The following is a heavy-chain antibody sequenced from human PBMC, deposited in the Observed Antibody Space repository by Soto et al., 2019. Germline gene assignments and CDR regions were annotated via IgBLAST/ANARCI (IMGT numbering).Heavy chain of an antibody. J-gene: IGHJ3*02. CDR3: ARTYDGSGPNSGGYSFDI. CDR1: GGSISSYY. Sequence: QVQLQESGPGLVKPSETLSLTCSVSGGSISSYYWSWIRQPPGKGLEWIAYIYYSVTSYNPSLKSRVSISLDTSKNQFSLKLSSVTAADTAVYYWARTYDGSGPNSGGYSFDIWGQGTMVTVSS. D-gene: IGHD3-22*01. V-gene: IGHV4-59*01. CDR2: IYYSVT.